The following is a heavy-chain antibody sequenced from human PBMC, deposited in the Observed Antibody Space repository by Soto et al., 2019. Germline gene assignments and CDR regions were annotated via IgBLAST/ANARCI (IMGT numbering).Heavy chain of an antibody. Sequence: PGGSLRLSCAASGFTFSSYAMSWVRQAPGKGLEWISAISGSGGGTYYADSVKGRFTISRDNSKNTLYLQMNYLRAEDTAVYYCAKFYGGNSAHTYTIDPWGQGTLVTVSS. CDR3: AKFYGGNSAHTYTIDP. CDR2: ISGSGGGT. D-gene: IGHD2-21*02. CDR1: GFTFSSYA. J-gene: IGHJ5*02. V-gene: IGHV3-23*01.